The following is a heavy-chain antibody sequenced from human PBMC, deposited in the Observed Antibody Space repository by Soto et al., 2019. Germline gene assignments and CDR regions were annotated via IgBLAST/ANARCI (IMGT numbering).Heavy chain of an antibody. CDR3: AKDWDPFSYYYYGMDV. V-gene: IGHV3-23*01. CDR1: GFTFSSYA. J-gene: IGHJ6*02. CDR2: ISGSGGST. D-gene: IGHD1-26*01. Sequence: VGSLRLSCAASGFTFSSYAMSWVRQAPGKGLEWVSAISGSGGSTYYADSVKGRFTISRDNSKNTLYLQMNSLRAEDTAVYYCAKDWDPFSYYYYGMDVWGQGTTVTVSS.